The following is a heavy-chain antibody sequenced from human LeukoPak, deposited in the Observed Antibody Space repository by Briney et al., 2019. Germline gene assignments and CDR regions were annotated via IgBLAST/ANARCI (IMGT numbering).Heavy chain of an antibody. CDR2: IYPGDSDT. Sequence: GESLKISCKTSGYSFTTDWIGWVRQMPGKGLEWMGIIYPGDSDTRYSPSFQGQVTISADKSISTAYLQWSSLKASDSAMYYCVRCDSVGPAAEGTWFDPLGQGTLVTVSS. D-gene: IGHD2-21*02. CDR3: VRCDSVGPAAEGTWFDP. V-gene: IGHV5-51*01. CDR1: GYSFTTDW. J-gene: IGHJ5*02.